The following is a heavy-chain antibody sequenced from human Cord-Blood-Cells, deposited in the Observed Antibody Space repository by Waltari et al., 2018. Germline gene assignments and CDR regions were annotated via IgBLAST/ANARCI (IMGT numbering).Heavy chain of an antibody. Sequence: QVQLVQSGAEVKKPGSSVKVSCKASGSTFSSYARSRVRQAPVKGLEWMGGIIPIFGTANYAQKFQGRVTITADESTSTAYMELSSLRSEDTAVYYCARCKGYNWNYDAFDIWGQGTMVTVSS. V-gene: IGHV1-69*01. J-gene: IGHJ3*02. CDR3: ARCKGYNWNYDAFDI. CDR2: IIPIFGTA. D-gene: IGHD1-7*01. CDR1: GSTFSSYA.